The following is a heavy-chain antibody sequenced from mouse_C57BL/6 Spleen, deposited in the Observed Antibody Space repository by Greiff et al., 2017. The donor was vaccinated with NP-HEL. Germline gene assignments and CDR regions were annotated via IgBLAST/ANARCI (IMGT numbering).Heavy chain of an antibody. CDR1: GYTFTSYW. CDR2: IYPSASET. J-gene: IGHJ2*01. Sequence: QVQLQQPGAELVRPGSSVKLSCKASGYTFTSYWMDWVKQRPGQGLEWIGNIYPSASETHYNQKFKDKATLTVNKSSSTAYMQLSSLTAEDSAVYYGGRGGGESYYLDYWGQGTTLTVSS. CDR3: GRGGGESYYLDY. V-gene: IGHV1-61*01.